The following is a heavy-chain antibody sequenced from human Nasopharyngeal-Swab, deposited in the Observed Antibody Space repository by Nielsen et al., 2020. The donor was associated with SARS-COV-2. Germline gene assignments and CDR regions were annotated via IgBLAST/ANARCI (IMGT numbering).Heavy chain of an antibody. CDR3: ARDHGYSGTSIDY. CDR1: GGSISSGGYY. J-gene: IGHJ4*02. V-gene: IGHV4-31*03. CDR2: IYYSGST. D-gene: IGHD5-12*01. Sequence: SETRSLTCTVSGGSISSGGYYWSWIRQHPGKGLEWIGYIYYSGSTYYNPSLKSRVTISVDTSKNQFSLKLSSVTAADTAVYYCARDHGYSGTSIDYWGQGTLVTVSS.